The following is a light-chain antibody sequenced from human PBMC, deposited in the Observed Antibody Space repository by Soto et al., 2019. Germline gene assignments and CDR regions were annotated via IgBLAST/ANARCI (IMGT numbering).Light chain of an antibody. CDR1: QSVGSS. CDR3: QQRSKWPLT. Sequence: EIVLTQFPATLSLSPGERATLSCRASQSVGSSLAWYQQKPGQAPRLLIYDASNRAAGIPGRFGGSGSGTDFTLTITSLESEDFAVYYCQQRSKWPLTFGQGTRLEI. V-gene: IGKV3-11*01. CDR2: DAS. J-gene: IGKJ5*01.